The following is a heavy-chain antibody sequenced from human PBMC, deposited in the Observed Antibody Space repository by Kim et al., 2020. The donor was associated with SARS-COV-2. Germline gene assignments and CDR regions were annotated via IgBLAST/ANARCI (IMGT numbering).Heavy chain of an antibody. Sequence: GGSLRLSCAASGFTFSSYSMNWVRQAPGKGLEWVATIKKDRSEKYYVDSVKGRFTISRDNAKNSLYLQMNSLRAEDTAVYYCAREDRPITMVRGVTDACDMAGQGTLVT. CDR3: AREDRPITMVRGVTDACDM. J-gene: IGHJ3*02. D-gene: IGHD3-10*01. CDR1: GFTFSSYS. CDR2: IKKDRSEK. V-gene: IGHV3-7*03.